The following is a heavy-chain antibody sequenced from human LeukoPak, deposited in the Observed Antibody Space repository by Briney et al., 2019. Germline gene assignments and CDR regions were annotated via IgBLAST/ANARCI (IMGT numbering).Heavy chain of an antibody. Sequence: AASVKVSCKASGYTFTGYYMHWVRQAPGQGLEWMGWINPNSGGTNYAQKFQGRVTMTRDTSISTAYMELSRLRSDDTAVYYCARGWSPRLEWELPALEDYYYYYYMDVWGKGTTVTVSS. CDR1: GYTFTGYY. J-gene: IGHJ6*03. D-gene: IGHD1-26*01. V-gene: IGHV1-2*02. CDR3: ARGWSPRLEWELPALEDYYYYYYMDV. CDR2: INPNSGGT.